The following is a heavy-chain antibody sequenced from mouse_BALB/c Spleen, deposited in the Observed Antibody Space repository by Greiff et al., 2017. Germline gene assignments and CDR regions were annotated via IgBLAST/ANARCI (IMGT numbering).Heavy chain of an antibody. CDR2: ISSGSSTI. D-gene: IGHD2-14*01. CDR1: GFTFSSFG. J-gene: IGHJ3*01. CDR3: ARGYRYDAWFAY. V-gene: IGHV5-17*02. Sequence: EVQLQQSGGGLVQPGGSRKLSCAASGFTFSSFGMHWVRQAPEKGLEWVAYISSGSSTIYYADTVKGRFTISRDNPKNTLFLQMTSLRSEDTAMYYCARGYRYDAWFAYWGQGTLVTVSA.